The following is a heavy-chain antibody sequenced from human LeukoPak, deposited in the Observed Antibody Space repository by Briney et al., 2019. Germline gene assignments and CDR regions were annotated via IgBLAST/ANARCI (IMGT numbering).Heavy chain of an antibody. CDR3: ARQWLDVTYFDY. CDR2: IYYSGST. J-gene: IGHJ4*02. V-gene: IGHV4-39*01. CDR1: GGSISSSSYY. D-gene: IGHD6-19*01. Sequence: SPSETLSLTCTVSGGSISSSSYYWGWIRQPPGKGLEWIGSIYYSGSTYYNPSLKSRVTIPVDTSKNQFSLKLSSVTAADTAVYYCARQWLDVTYFDYWGQGTLVTVSS.